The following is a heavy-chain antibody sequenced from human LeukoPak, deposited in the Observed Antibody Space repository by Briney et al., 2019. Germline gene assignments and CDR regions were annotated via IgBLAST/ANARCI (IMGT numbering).Heavy chain of an antibody. Sequence: SETLSLTCAVYGGSFSGYYWSWIRQPPGKGLEWIGEINHSGSTNYNPSLKSRVTISVDTSKNQFSLKLSSVTAADTAVYYCAKHRAQMVRYFDWSAPFDYWGQGTLVTVSS. CDR2: INHSGST. CDR3: AKHRAQMVRYFDWSAPFDY. CDR1: GGSFSGYY. V-gene: IGHV4-34*01. J-gene: IGHJ4*02. D-gene: IGHD3-9*01.